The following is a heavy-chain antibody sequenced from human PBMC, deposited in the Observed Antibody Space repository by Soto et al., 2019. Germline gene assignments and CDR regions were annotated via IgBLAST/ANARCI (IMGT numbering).Heavy chain of an antibody. Sequence: QVPLVQSGAEVKKPGASVKVSCKASGYTFTSYGISWVRQAPGQGLEWMGWISAYNGNTNYAQKLQGRVTMTTDTSTSTAYMELRSLRSDDTAVYYCASAYYDILTGYHRFDYWGQGTLVTVSS. J-gene: IGHJ4*02. D-gene: IGHD3-9*01. V-gene: IGHV1-18*01. CDR1: GYTFTSYG. CDR2: ISAYNGNT. CDR3: ASAYYDILTGYHRFDY.